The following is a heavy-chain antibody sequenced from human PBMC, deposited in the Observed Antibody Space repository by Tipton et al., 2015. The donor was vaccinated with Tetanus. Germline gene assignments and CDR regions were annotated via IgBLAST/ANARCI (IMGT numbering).Heavy chain of an antibody. D-gene: IGHD3-10*01. J-gene: IGHJ4*02. CDR3: ARVGPYGSNFDY. CDR2: IYHSGST. Sequence: TLSLTCAVSGYSISSGYYWGWIRQPPGKGLEWIGSIYHSGSTYYNPSLKSRVTISVDTPKNQFSLKLSSVTAADTAVYYCARVGPYGSNFDYWGQGTLVTVSS. CDR1: GYSISSGYY. V-gene: IGHV4-38-2*01.